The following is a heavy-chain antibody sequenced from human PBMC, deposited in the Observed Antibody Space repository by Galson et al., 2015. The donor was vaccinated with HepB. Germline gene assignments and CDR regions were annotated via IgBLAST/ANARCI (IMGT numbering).Heavy chain of an antibody. D-gene: IGHD4-23*01. CDR3: ARDYTVVTSPDY. V-gene: IGHV3-7*01. Sequence: SLRLSCAASGFTFSSFWMRWVRQAPGKGLECVANIKQDGSEKYYVDSVKGRFTITRDNAKNTLYLQMHSLRVEDTAVYYCARDYTVVTSPDYSGLVTLCTVS. CDR1: GFTFSSFW. J-gene: IGHJ4*02. CDR2: IKQDGSEK.